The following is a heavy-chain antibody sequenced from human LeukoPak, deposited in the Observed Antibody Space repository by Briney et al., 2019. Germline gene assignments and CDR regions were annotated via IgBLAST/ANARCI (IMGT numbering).Heavy chain of an antibody. CDR2: LKPDGSES. Sequence: GGSLRLSCAASGFTFSNVRMSWLRQAPGKALEWVANLKPDGSESWYVDSVKGRFTISRDISKNSLYMQMNSLRAEDTAVYYCARDSVGECSSTSCPTDYWGQGTMVTVSS. CDR3: ARDSVGECSSTSCPTDY. D-gene: IGHD2-2*01. CDR1: GFTFSNVR. V-gene: IGHV3-7*01. J-gene: IGHJ4*02.